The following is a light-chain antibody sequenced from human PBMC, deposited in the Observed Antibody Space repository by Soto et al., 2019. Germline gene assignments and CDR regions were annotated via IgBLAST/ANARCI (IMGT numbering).Light chain of an antibody. CDR1: SSDVGSYRF. CDR3: CSYAGSSTML. J-gene: IGLJ7*01. Sequence: QSVLTQPASVSGSPGQSITISCTGTSSDVGSYRFVSWYQHHPGKAPKVMIYEGTKRPSGVSNRFSGSKSGNTASLTISGLQAEDEAEYYCCSYAGSSTMLFGGGTQLTVL. V-gene: IGLV2-23*01. CDR2: EGT.